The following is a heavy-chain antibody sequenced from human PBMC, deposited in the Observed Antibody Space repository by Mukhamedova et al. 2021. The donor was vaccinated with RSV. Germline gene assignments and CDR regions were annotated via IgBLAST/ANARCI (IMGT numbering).Heavy chain of an antibody. CDR2: NSGAA. CDR3: VSVTYSSRDPFDY. J-gene: IGHJ4*02. Sequence: NSGAATYAKKFQGRVTMTRDTSISTVYMELTTLTPDDTAVYCCVSVTYSSRDPFDYWGQGTLVTVSP. D-gene: IGHD6-13*01. V-gene: IGHV1-2*02.